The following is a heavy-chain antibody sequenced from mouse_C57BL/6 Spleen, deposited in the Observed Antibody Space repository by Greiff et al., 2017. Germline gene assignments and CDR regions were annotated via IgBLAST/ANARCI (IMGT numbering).Heavy chain of an antibody. J-gene: IGHJ1*03. CDR1: GYAFSSSW. CDR2: IYPGDGDT. D-gene: IGHD1-1*01. Sequence: QVQLQQSGPELVKPGASVKISCKASGYAFSSSWMNWVKQRPGKGLEWIGRIYPGDGDTNYNGKFKGKATLTADKSSSTAYMQLSSLTSEDSAVYFCARGYYGSSGWYFDVWGTGTTVTVSS. CDR3: ARGYYGSSGWYFDV. V-gene: IGHV1-82*01.